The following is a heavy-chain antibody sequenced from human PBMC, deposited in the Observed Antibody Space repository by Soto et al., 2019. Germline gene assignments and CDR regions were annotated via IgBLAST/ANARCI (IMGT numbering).Heavy chain of an antibody. J-gene: IGHJ3*02. CDR1: GFTFTDAW. D-gene: IGHD5-12*01. CDR3: ATWHLREHAYDI. V-gene: IGHV3-53*01. Sequence: GGSLRLSCAGSGFTFTDAWINWVRQVPGKGLEWVSGVYDLDGTYYADSVRGRFTTSIDSSRTTVYLQMRDLRPEDTALYFCATWHLREHAYDIWGQGTMVTV. CDR2: VYDLDGT.